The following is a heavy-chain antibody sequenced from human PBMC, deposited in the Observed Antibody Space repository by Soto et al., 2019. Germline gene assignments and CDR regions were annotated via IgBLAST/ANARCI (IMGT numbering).Heavy chain of an antibody. CDR1: GDSDSSYS. V-gene: IGHV4-59*02. CDR3: ARGTRGYCSGDSFYWGFWYFDL. D-gene: IGHD2-15*01. CDR2: IYYSGST. J-gene: IGHJ2*01. Sequence: QVQLQESGPGLVKPSETLSLTCTVSGDSDSSYSWSWIRQPPGKGLEYIGYIYYSGSTNYNPSLRSRVTISVDTSNKQFFLELSSVTAADTAVYYCARGTRGYCSGDSFYWGFWYFDLWGRGTLVTVSS.